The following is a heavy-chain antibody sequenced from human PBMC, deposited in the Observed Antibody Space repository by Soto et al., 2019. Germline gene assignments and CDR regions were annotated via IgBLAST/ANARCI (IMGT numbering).Heavy chain of an antibody. J-gene: IGHJ5*02. Sequence: SETLSLTCTVSGGSVSSGSYYWSWIRQTPGKGLEWIGYIYYSGSTNYNPSLKSRVTISVDTSKNQFSLKLSSVTAADTAVYYCARSYGSGSLRGFDPWGQGTLVTVSS. CDR1: GGSVSSGSYY. CDR2: IYYSGST. CDR3: ARSYGSGSLRGFDP. V-gene: IGHV4-61*01. D-gene: IGHD3-10*01.